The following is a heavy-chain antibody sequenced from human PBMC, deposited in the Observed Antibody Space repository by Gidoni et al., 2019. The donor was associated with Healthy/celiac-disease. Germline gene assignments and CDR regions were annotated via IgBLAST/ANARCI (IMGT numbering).Heavy chain of an antibody. Sequence: QVQLQQWGAGLLKPSETLSLTCAVYGGSFSGYYWSWIRQPPGKGLEWIGEINHSGSTNYNPSLKSRVTISVDTSKNQFSLKLSSVTAADTAVYYCARVCIWGSYRYISVSWFDPWGQGTLVTVSS. D-gene: IGHD3-16*02. V-gene: IGHV4-34*01. CDR3: ARVCIWGSYRYISVSWFDP. CDR1: GGSFSGYY. J-gene: IGHJ5*02. CDR2: INHSGST.